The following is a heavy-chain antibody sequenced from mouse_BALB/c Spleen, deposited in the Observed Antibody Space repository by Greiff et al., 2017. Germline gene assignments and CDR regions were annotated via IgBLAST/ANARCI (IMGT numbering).Heavy chain of an antibody. CDR2: INPYNGDT. D-gene: IGHD2-3*01. J-gene: IGHJ4*01. V-gene: IGHV1-20*02. CDR3: ASWGDGPIHAMDY. Sequence: EVQLQQSGPELVKPGASVKISCKASGYSFTGYFMNWVMQSHGKSLEWIGRINPYNGDTFYNQKFKGKATLTVDKSSSTAHMELRSLASEDSAVYYCASWGDGPIHAMDYWGQGTSGTVSS. CDR1: GYSFTGYF.